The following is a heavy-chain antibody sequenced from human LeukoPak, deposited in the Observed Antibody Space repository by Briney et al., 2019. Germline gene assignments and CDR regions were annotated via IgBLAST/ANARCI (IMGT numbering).Heavy chain of an antibody. CDR2: INPNSGGT. J-gene: IGHJ4*02. CDR1: GYTFTGYY. Sequence: ASVKVSCKASGYTFTGYYMHWVRQAPGQVLEWMGWINPNSGGTNYAQKFQGRVTMTRDTSISTAYMELSRLRSDDTAVYYCARVSYDYGDYPDYWGQGTLVTVSS. CDR3: ARVSYDYGDYPDY. D-gene: IGHD4-17*01. V-gene: IGHV1-2*02.